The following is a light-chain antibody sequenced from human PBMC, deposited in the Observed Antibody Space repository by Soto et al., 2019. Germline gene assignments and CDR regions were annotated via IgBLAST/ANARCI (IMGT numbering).Light chain of an antibody. J-gene: IGKJ1*01. V-gene: IGKV1-5*03. CDR2: EAS. CDR3: QHYNSFPWT. CDR1: QSISSW. Sequence: DIPMTQSPSTLSASVGDRVTITCRASQSISSWLAWYQQKPEKAPKLLIYEASSLESGVQARFSGSGSGTEFTLTISSLQPDDSATYYCQHYNSFPWTFGQGTKVEIK.